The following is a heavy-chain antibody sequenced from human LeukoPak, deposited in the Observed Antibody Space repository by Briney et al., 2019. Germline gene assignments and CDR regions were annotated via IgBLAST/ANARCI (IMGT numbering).Heavy chain of an antibody. CDR2: INWNGGRK. CDR1: GFTFGDYA. D-gene: IGHD2-2*02. V-gene: IGHV3-20*04. Sequence: GGSLRLSCAASGFTFGDYAMSWVRQVPGKWLEWVSDINWNGGRKGYADSVKGRFTISRDNAKNSLYLQMNSLRAEDTAFYYCAREHYTAGFDYWGQGTLVTVSS. J-gene: IGHJ4*02. CDR3: AREHYTAGFDY.